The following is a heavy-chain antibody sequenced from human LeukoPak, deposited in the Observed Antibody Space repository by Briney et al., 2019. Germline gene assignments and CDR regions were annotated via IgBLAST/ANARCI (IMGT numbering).Heavy chain of an antibody. V-gene: IGHV1-69*13. Sequence: SVKPSRKASGGTFSSYAISWVRQTPGPGLEWMGGMIPIFGMANYAQKFQGRVTTTADESTSTAYMELSSLRSEDTAVYYCARDPGYCSGGSCYSPGWGQGPRVTVSS. CDR2: MIPIFGMA. D-gene: IGHD2-15*01. CDR3: ARDPGYCSGGSCYSPG. CDR1: GGTFSSYA. J-gene: IGHJ4*02.